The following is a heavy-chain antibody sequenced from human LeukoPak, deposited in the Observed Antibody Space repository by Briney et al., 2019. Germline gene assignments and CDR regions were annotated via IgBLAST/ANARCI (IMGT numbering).Heavy chain of an antibody. V-gene: IGHV3-23*01. J-gene: IGHJ6*03. D-gene: IGHD1-26*01. Sequence: SGGSLRRSCAASGFIFSNYAMRWVRQAPGQGLEWVSGISGSGSNTYYGDSVKGRFTISRDNSKNTLYLQMNSLRAEDTAVYYCAKCGSGSTVYVDVWGKGTTVTVSS. CDR1: GFIFSNYA. CDR3: AKCGSGSTVYVDV. CDR2: ISGSGSNT.